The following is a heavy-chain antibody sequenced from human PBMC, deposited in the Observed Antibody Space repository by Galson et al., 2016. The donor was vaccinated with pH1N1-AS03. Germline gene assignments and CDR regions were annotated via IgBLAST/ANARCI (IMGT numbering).Heavy chain of an antibody. Sequence: SVKVSCKASGFTFTGSTVQWVRQARGQRLEWIGWIVVGSGNTNYAQNFQDRVSITRDKSTGTAYMSLSSLRSEVTAVYYCAAGSRFLEWVGVAYFYGMDVWGQGTTVTVSS. V-gene: IGHV1-58*01. D-gene: IGHD3-3*01. J-gene: IGHJ6*02. CDR3: AAGSRFLEWVGVAYFYGMDV. CDR1: GFTFTGST. CDR2: IVVGSGNT.